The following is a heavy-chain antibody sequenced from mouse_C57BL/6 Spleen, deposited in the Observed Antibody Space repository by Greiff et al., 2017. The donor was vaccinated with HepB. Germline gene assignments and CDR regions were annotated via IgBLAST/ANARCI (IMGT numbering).Heavy chain of an antibody. D-gene: IGHD4-1*01. Sequence: VQVVESGAELVRPGTSVKMSCKASGYTFTNYWIGWAKQRPGHGLEWIGDIYPGGGYTNYNEKFKGKATLTADKSSSTAYMQFSSLTSEDSAIYYCASLTGSYYAMDYWGQGTSVTVSS. J-gene: IGHJ4*01. V-gene: IGHV1-63*01. CDR1: GYTFTNYW. CDR2: IYPGGGYT. CDR3: ASLTGSYYAMDY.